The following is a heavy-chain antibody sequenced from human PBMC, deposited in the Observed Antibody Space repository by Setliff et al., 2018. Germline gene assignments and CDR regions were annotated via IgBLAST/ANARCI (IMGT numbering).Heavy chain of an antibody. J-gene: IGHJ3*02. CDR3: ALFGDRDTFPI. V-gene: IGHV3-23*01. CDR1: GFTFSSYA. Sequence: PGGSLRLSCAASGFTFSSYAMSWVRQAPGKGLEWVSAISGSGGSTYYADSVKGRFTTSRDNAKNSLYLQMNSLRAEDTALYYCALFGDRDTFPIWGQGTMVTVSS. CDR2: ISGSGGST. D-gene: IGHD3-16*01.